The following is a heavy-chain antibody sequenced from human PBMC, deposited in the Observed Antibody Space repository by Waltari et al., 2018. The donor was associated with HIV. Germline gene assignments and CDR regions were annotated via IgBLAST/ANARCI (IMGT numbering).Heavy chain of an antibody. Sequence: QVHLVESGGDLVKPGGSLRLSCVGSGFPFSEYYMTWIRQAPGKRLEGVSYIAVSSAYTNYGDSVKGRFTMSRDDAKKSLFLQINSLRPEDTAVYYCARVARGLRQGSFDIWGQGTMVTVSS. CDR1: GFPFSEYY. D-gene: IGHD2-15*01. CDR2: IAVSSAYT. V-gene: IGHV3-11*05. CDR3: ARVARGLRQGSFDI. J-gene: IGHJ3*02.